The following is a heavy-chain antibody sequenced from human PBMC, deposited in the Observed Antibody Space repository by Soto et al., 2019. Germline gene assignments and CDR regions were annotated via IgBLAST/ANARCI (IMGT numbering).Heavy chain of an antibody. V-gene: IGHV1-2*02. CDR1: GYTFTGYY. CDR2: INPNSGGT. J-gene: IGHJ6*02. CDR3: ARNLPWELLRIRYYYYGMDV. D-gene: IGHD1-26*01. Sequence: GASVKVSCTASGYTFTGYYMHWVRQAPGQGLEWMGWINPNSGGTNYAQKFQGRVTMTRDTSISTAYMELSRPRSDDTAVYYCARNLPWELLRIRYYYYGMDVWGQGTTVTVSS.